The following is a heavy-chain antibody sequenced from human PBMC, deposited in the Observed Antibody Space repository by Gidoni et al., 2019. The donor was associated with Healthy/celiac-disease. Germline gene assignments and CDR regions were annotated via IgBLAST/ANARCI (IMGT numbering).Heavy chain of an antibody. CDR3: ARVGEICSSTSCYTGIDY. CDR1: GFSLSTSGMC. V-gene: IGHV2-70*01. J-gene: IGHJ4*02. D-gene: IGHD2-2*02. Sequence: QVTLRESGPALVKPTQTLTLTCTFSGFSLSTSGMCVSWIRQPPGKALEWLALIDWDDDKYYSTSLKTRLTISKDTSKNQVVLTMTNMDPVDTATYYCARVGEICSSTSCYTGIDYWGQGTLVTVSS. CDR2: IDWDDDK.